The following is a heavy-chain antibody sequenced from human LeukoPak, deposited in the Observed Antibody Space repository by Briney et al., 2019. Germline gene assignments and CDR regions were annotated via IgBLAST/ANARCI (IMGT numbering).Heavy chain of an antibody. J-gene: IGHJ5*02. D-gene: IGHD2-2*01. Sequence: GASVKVSFKASGYTFTSYDINGVGQATGQGREWMGWMNPNSGNTGYAQKFQGRVTMTRNTSISTAYMELSRLRSEDTAVYYCARAYRGYCSSTSCYSWDHPWGQGTLVTVSS. CDR3: ARAYRGYCSSTSCYSWDHP. CDR1: GYTFTSYD. CDR2: MNPNSGNT. V-gene: IGHV1-8*01.